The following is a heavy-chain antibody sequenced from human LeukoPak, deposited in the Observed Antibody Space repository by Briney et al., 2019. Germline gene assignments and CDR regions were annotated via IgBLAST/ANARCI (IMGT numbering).Heavy chain of an antibody. CDR3: ARAIIAVPAMMGNWFDP. D-gene: IGHD6-19*01. CDR1: GGSISSSSYY. V-gene: IGHV4-39*01. CDR2: IYYSGST. J-gene: IGHJ5*02. Sequence: SETLSLTCTVSGGSISSSSYYWGWIRQPPGKGLEWIGSIYYSGSTYYNPSLKSRVTISVDTSENQFSLKLSSVTAADTAVYYCARAIIAVPAMMGNWFDPWGQGTLVTVSS.